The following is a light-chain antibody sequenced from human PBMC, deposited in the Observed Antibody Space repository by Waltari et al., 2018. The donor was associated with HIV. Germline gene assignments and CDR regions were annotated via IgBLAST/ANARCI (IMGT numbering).Light chain of an antibody. CDR1: SSNIGSNT. V-gene: IGLV1-44*01. CDR2: SND. J-gene: IGLJ3*02. Sequence: QSVLTQPPSVSGTPGQKVIIPCSGSSSNIGSNTVNWYQQLPGAAPKLLIYSNDQRASGGPDRFSGSKSGTSSSLAISGHQSPDDAEYYCAAWGDSLNGMCGGGTRLT. CDR3: AAWGDSLNGM.